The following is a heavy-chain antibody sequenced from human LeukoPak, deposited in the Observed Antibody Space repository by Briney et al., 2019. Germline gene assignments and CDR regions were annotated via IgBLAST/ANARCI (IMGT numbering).Heavy chain of an antibody. J-gene: IGHJ4*02. CDR3: ARARGIAAAAPYFDY. CDR1: GFTASSNY. Sequence: GGSLRLSRAASGFTASSNYMSWVRQAPGKGLEWVSVIYSGGSTYYADSLKGRFTISRDNSKNTLYLQMNSLRAEDTAVYYCARARGIAAAAPYFDYWGQGTLVTVSS. CDR2: IYSGGST. D-gene: IGHD6-13*01. V-gene: IGHV3-53*01.